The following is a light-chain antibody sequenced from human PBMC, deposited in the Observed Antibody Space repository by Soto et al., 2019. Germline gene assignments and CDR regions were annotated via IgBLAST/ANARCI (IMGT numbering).Light chain of an antibody. Sequence: IRMTQSQSSLSASTGDRVTITCRASQGISSYLAWYQQKRGKAPRLLIYDASRLESGVPSRFSGSGSGTEFTLTISSLQSEDFATYYCQHYRSFWTFGQGTKVDI. CDR1: QGISSY. J-gene: IGKJ1*01. CDR3: QHYRSFWT. CDR2: DAS. V-gene: IGKV1-8*01.